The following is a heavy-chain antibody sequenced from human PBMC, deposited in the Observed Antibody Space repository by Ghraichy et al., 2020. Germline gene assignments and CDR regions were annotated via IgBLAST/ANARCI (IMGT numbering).Heavy chain of an antibody. CDR1: GDSLSSSNYY. J-gene: IGHJ3*02. D-gene: IGHD3/OR15-3a*01. CDR3: ARPLNIPGRTGYSI. V-gene: IGHV4-39*01. CDR2: VYHTGST. Sequence: SETRSLTCTVSGDSLSSSNYYWAWIRQPPGKGLEWIGSVYHTGSTYFSPSLKSRVTISVDTSKNQFSLKVNSVTAADTAVYYCARPLNIPGRTGYSIWGQGTMVTVSS.